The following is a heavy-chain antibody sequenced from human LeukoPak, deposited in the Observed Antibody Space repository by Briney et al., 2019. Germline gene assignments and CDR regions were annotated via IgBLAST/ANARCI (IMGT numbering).Heavy chain of an antibody. CDR1: GFTFSSYG. CDR3: ARAGYCSGGSCYGSDY. CDR2: IWYDGSIQ. V-gene: IGHV3-33*01. J-gene: IGHJ4*02. D-gene: IGHD2-15*01. Sequence: GRSLRLSCAASGFTFSSYGMHWVRQAPGKGLEWVAAIWYDGSIQYYADSVKGRFTISRENSKNTLYLQMDSLRAEDTAVYYCARAGYCSGGSCYGSDYWGQGTLVSVSS.